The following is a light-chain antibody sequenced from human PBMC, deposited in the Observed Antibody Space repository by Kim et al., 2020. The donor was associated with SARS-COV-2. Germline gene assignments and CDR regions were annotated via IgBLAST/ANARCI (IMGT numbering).Light chain of an antibody. Sequence: DIQMTQSSSSLSAYVGGRVTITCRASQGISNFLAWYQQRPGKVPKVLIYAASTLQSVVPSRFSGSGSGTEFTLTISSLQPEDVATYYCQKYNSDPQTFGQGTKVEIK. CDR1: QGISNF. CDR2: AAS. CDR3: QKYNSDPQT. V-gene: IGKV1-27*01. J-gene: IGKJ1*01.